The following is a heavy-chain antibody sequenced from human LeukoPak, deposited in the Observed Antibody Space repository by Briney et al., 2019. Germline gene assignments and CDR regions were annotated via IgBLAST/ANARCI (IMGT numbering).Heavy chain of an antibody. J-gene: IGHJ4*02. V-gene: IGHV4-34*01. CDR3: ARGEAPYSSGWYYFDY. Sequence: PSETLSLTCAVYGGSFSGYYWSWIRQPPGKGLGWIGEINHSGSTNYNPSLKSRVTISVDTSKNQFSLKLSSVTAADTAVYYCARGEAPYSSGWYYFDYWGQGTLVTVSS. CDR1: GGSFSGYY. CDR2: INHSGST. D-gene: IGHD6-19*01.